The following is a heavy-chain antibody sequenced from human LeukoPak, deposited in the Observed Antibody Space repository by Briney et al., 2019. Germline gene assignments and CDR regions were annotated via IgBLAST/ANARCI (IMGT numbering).Heavy chain of an antibody. CDR1: GFTFSSYW. Sequence: PGGSLRLSCAASGFTFSSYWMTWVRQAPGKGLEWVASIKQDGSEKYYVDSVKGRFTISRDNAKNSLYLQMNSLRAEDSAVYYCAREGYTGYDFDYWGQGTLVIVSS. CDR2: IKQDGSEK. J-gene: IGHJ4*02. CDR3: AREGYTGYDFDY. D-gene: IGHD5-12*01. V-gene: IGHV3-7*01.